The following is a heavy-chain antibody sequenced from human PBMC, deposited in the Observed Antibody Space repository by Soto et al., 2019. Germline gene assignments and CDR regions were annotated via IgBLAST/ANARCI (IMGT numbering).Heavy chain of an antibody. V-gene: IGHV4-4*02. CDR1: GGSISSSNW. CDR3: ANGRDSSSWFDY. D-gene: IGHD6-13*01. J-gene: IGHJ4*02. CDR2: IYHSGST. Sequence: QVQLQESGPGLVKPSGTLSLTCAVSGGSISSSNWWSWVRQPPGKGLEWIGEIYHSGSTNYNPSLKSRVTTSVDKSKNQICLKLSSVTAADTAVYYCANGRDSSSWFDYWGQGTLVTVSS.